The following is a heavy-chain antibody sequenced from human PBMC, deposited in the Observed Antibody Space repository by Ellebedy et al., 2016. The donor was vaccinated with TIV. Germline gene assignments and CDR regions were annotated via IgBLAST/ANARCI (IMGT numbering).Heavy chain of an antibody. Sequence: GESLNISCAASELTLSNHWLSWVRQAPGKGLEWVANINQGGRAKNCVDSVKVRFTISRDNAKNSLYLQMHSLNPEDTAIYYSVPHGVPFVYWGLGTWVTGSS. V-gene: IGHV3-7*01. CDR2: INQGGRAK. CDR3: VPHGVPFVY. D-gene: IGHD3-10*01. J-gene: IGHJ4*02. CDR1: ELTLSNHW.